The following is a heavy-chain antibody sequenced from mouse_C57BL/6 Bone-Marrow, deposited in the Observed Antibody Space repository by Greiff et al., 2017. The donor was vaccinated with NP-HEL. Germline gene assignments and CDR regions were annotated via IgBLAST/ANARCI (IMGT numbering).Heavy chain of an antibody. CDR3: ARGRLLGIDY. CDR2: INYDGSST. D-gene: IGHD1-2*01. Sequence: EVKLVESEGGLVQPGSSMKLSCTASGFTFSDYYMAWVRQVPEKGLEWVANINYDGSSTYYLDSLKSRFIISRDNAKNILYLQMSSLKSEDTATYYCARGRLLGIDYWGQGTTLTVSS. CDR1: GFTFSDYY. V-gene: IGHV5-16*01. J-gene: IGHJ2*01.